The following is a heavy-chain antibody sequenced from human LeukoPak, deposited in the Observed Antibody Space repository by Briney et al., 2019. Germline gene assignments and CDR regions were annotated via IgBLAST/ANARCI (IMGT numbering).Heavy chain of an antibody. CDR3: ATDRGSVLRFLEWLSH. V-gene: IGHV1-46*01. CDR2: LNPSGGSS. Sequence: ASVKVSCKASGYTVTSYYMHWVRQAPGQGLEWMGILNPSGGSSSYAQKFQGRVTMTEDTSTDTAYMELSSLRSEDTAVYYCATDRGSVLRFLEWLSHWGQGTLVTVSS. D-gene: IGHD3-3*01. CDR1: GYTVTSYY. J-gene: IGHJ4*02.